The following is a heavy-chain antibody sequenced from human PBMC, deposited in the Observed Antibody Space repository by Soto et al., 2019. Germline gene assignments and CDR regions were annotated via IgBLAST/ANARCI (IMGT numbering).Heavy chain of an antibody. CDR1: GGTFSSYA. D-gene: IGHD2-2*01. CDR3: AREGEVPATANVY. CDR2: IIPIFGTA. J-gene: IGHJ4*02. V-gene: IGHV1-69*06. Sequence: SVKVSCKASGGTFSSYAISWVRQAPGQGLEWMGGIIPIFGTANYAQKFQGRVTITADKSTSTAYMELSSLRSEDTAVYYCAREGEVPATANVYWGQGTLVTVSS.